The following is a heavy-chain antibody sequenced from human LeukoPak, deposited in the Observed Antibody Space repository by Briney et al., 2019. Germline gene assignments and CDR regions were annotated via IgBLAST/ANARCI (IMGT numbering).Heavy chain of an antibody. V-gene: IGHV3-21*01. Sequence: GGFLRLSCAASGFTFSSYSMNWIRQAPGKGLEWVSSISSSSSYIYYADSVKGRFAISRDNAKNSLYLQMNSLRAEDTAVYYCAREAHYDFWSGYYNPYYYMDVWGKGPTVTVSS. CDR1: GFTFSSYS. J-gene: IGHJ6*03. CDR2: ISSSSSYI. CDR3: AREAHYDFWSGYYNPYYYMDV. D-gene: IGHD3-3*01.